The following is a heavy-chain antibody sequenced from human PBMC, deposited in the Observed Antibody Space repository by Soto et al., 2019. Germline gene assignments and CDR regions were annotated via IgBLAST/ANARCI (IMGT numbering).Heavy chain of an antibody. CDR2: INHSVST. V-gene: IGHV4-34*01. CDR3: ARDESIAARPLEY. J-gene: IGHJ4*02. Sequence: SETLSLTCSFYCGSFSGYYLSWIRHPPGKGLEWIWEINHSVSTNYNPSLKSRVTISVDTSKNQFSLKLSSVTAEDTAVYYCARDESIAARPLEYWGQGTLVTVSS. CDR1: CGSFSGYY. D-gene: IGHD6-6*01.